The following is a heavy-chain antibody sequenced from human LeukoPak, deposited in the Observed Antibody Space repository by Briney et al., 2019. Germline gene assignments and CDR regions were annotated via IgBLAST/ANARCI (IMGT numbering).Heavy chain of an antibody. D-gene: IGHD2-2*01. J-gene: IGHJ4*02. Sequence: PGGSLRLSCAPSGLSVSSKYMNCVRHAPGKGLECVSLLYSGGSTYYADSVKGRFTISKDSSKNTVYLQMNRLRAEDTALYYCAARDCSTTSCYGGLFDYWGQGTLVTVSS. CDR3: AARDCSTTSCYGGLFDY. V-gene: IGHV3-53*01. CDR1: GLSVSSKY. CDR2: LYSGGST.